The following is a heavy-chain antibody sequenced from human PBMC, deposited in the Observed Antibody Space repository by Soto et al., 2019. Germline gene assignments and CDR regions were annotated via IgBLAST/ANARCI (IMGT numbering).Heavy chain of an antibody. V-gene: IGHV3-23*01. CDR3: ARACSGGSCYVRSTGTTPVNAFDI. CDR1: GFTFSSYA. Sequence: PGGSLRLSCAASGFTFSSYAMSWVRQAPGKGLEWVSAISGSGGSTYYADSVKGRFTISRDNSKNTLYLQMNSLRAEDTAVYYCARACSGGSCYVRSTGTTPVNAFDIWGQGTMVTVSS. CDR2: ISGSGGST. D-gene: IGHD2-15*01. J-gene: IGHJ3*02.